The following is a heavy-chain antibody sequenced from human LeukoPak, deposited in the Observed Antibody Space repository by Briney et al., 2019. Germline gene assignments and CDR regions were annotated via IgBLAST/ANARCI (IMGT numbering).Heavy chain of an antibody. CDR2: ISGSGGST. Sequence: GGSLRLSCAASGFTFSSYAMSWVGQAPGKGLEWVSAISGSGGSTYYADSVKGRFTIPRDNSKNTLFLQMNSLRAEDTAVYYCAKRYCSGTSCPLYYYYGMDVWGQGTTVTVSS. CDR1: GFTFSSYA. J-gene: IGHJ6*02. D-gene: IGHD2-2*01. V-gene: IGHV3-23*01. CDR3: AKRYCSGTSCPLYYYYGMDV.